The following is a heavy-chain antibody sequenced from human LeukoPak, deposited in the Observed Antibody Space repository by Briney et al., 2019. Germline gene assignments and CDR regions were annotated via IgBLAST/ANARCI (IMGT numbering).Heavy chain of an antibody. D-gene: IGHD5-18*01. J-gene: IGHJ4*02. CDR3: ARAEFNREDPGYYYFDY. Sequence: GGSLRLSRAASGFTFSSYWMSWVRQAPGKGLEWVANIKQDGSEKYYVDSVKGRFTISRDNAKNSLYLQMNSLRAEDTAVYYCARAEFNREDPGYYYFDYWGQGTLVTVSS. CDR1: GFTFSSYW. V-gene: IGHV3-7*01. CDR2: IKQDGSEK.